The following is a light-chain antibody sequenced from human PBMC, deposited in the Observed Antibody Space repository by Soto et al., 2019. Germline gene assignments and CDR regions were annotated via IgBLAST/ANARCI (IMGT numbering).Light chain of an antibody. CDR3: CSYDGSDTLI. Sequence: QSALTQPASVSGSPGQSITISCIGTSRDIGGYNLVSWYQQHPGKAPKLMIYEGSKRPSGVSSRFSGSKSGNTASLTISGLQAEDEADYYCCSYDGSDTLIFGGGTKLTVL. CDR1: SRDIGGYNL. J-gene: IGLJ2*01. CDR2: EGS. V-gene: IGLV2-23*01.